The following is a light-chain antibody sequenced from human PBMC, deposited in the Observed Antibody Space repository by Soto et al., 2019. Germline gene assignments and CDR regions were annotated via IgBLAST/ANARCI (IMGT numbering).Light chain of an antibody. CDR2: EVS. J-gene: IGLJ3*02. V-gene: IGLV2-14*01. Sequence: QSALTQPASVSGSPGQSITISCTGTSSDVGGYVSWYQQHPGKAPKLMIYEVSYRPSGVSNRFSGSKSGNTASLTISGLQTEDEADYYCTSYTPSSSGVFGGGTKLTVL. CDR3: TSYTPSSSGV. CDR1: SSDVGGY.